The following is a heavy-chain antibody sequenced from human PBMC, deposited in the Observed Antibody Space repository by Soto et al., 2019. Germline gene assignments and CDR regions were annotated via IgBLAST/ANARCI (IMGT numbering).Heavy chain of an antibody. D-gene: IGHD2-8*01. CDR1: GGSISSSSYY. CDR3: ARQSSGIVLMVYAIGAYFDY. J-gene: IGHJ4*02. CDR2: IYYSGST. Sequence: QLQLQESGPGLVKPSETLSLTCTVSGGSISSSSYYWGWIRQPPGKGLEWIGSIYYSGSTYYNPSLKSRVTISVDTSKNQFSLKLSSVTAADTAVYYCARQSSGIVLMVYAIGAYFDYWGQGTLVTVSS. V-gene: IGHV4-39*01.